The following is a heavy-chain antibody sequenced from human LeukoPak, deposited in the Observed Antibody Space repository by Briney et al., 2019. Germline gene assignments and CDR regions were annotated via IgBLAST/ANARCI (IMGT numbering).Heavy chain of an antibody. Sequence: PGGSLRLSCAASGFTFSSYAMHWVRQAPGKGLEWVAVISYDGSNKYYADSVKGRFTISRDYSKNTLYLQMNSLRAEDTAVYYCARENIVVVTAIAGFDYWGQGTLVTVSS. CDR3: ARENIVVVTAIAGFDY. D-gene: IGHD2-21*02. CDR1: GFTFSSYA. CDR2: ISYDGSNK. J-gene: IGHJ4*02. V-gene: IGHV3-30*04.